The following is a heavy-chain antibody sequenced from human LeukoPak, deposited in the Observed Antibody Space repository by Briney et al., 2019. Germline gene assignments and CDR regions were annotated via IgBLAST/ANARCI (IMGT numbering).Heavy chain of an antibody. Sequence: SETLSLTCTVSGGSISSYYWSWLRQPAGKGLEWIGRIYTSGSTNYNPSLKSRVTMSVDTSKNQFSLKLSSVTAADTAVYYCARDRREYYDSSGYYWVNDYWGQGTLVTVSS. J-gene: IGHJ4*02. CDR3: ARDRREYYDSSGYYWVNDY. D-gene: IGHD3-22*01. V-gene: IGHV4-4*07. CDR2: IYTSGST. CDR1: GGSISSYY.